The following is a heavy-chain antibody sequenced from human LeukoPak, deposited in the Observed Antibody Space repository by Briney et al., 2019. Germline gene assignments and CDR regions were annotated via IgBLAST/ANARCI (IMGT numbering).Heavy chain of an antibody. D-gene: IGHD1-26*01. V-gene: IGHV3-49*04. CDR2: IRSKAYGGTT. J-gene: IGHJ4*02. CDR3: TRVIGSFTDY. Sequence: PGGSLRLSCAASGFTFSNYWMSWVRQAPGKGLEWVGFIRSKAYGGTTEYAASVKGRFTISRDDSKSIAYLQMNSLKTEDTAVYYCTRVIGSFTDYWGQGTLVTVSS. CDR1: GFTFSNYW.